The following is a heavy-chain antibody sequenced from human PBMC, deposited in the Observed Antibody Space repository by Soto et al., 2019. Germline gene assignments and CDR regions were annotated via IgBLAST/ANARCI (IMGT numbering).Heavy chain of an antibody. J-gene: IGHJ4*02. D-gene: IGHD2-2*01. CDR2: ISGSGGST. CDR1: GFTFSSYA. V-gene: IGHV3-23*01. Sequence: GGSLRLSCAASGFTFSSYAMSWVRQAPGKGLEWVSAISGSGGSTYYADSVKGRFTISRDNSKNTLYLQMNSLRAEDTAVYYCAKDRSSVPAAIFVPLDYWGQGTLVTVSS. CDR3: AKDRSSVPAAIFVPLDY.